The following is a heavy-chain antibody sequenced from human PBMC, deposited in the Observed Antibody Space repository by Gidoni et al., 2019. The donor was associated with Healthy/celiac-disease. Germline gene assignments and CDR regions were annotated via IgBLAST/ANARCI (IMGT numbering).Heavy chain of an antibody. V-gene: IGHV3-21*01. D-gene: IGHD6-19*01. CDR1: GFTFSSYS. CDR3: ARARIAVAGPFDY. CDR2: ISSSSSYI. J-gene: IGHJ4*02. Sequence: EVQLVESGGGLVTPGGSLRLSCAASGFTFSSYSMNWVRQAPGKGLEWVSSISSSSSYIYYADSVKGRFTISRDNAKNSLYLQMNSLRAEDTAVYYCARARIAVAGPFDYWGQGTLVTVSS.